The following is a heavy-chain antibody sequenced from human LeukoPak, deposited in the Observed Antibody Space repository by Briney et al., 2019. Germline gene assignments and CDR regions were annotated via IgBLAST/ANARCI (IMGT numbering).Heavy chain of an antibody. CDR1: GGSISSSSYY. D-gene: IGHD3-22*01. Sequence: SETLSLTCTVSGGSISSSSYYWGWIRQPPGKGLEWIGSIYYSGSTYYNPSLKSRVTISVVTSKNQFSLKLSSVTAADTAVYYCARSYYDSSGYPDAFDIWGQGTMVTVSS. J-gene: IGHJ3*02. CDR3: ARSYYDSSGYPDAFDI. V-gene: IGHV4-39*01. CDR2: IYYSGST.